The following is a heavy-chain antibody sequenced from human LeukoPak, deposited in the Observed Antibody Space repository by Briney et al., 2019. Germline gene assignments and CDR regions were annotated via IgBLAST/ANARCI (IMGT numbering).Heavy chain of an antibody. D-gene: IGHD6-13*01. Sequence: PGGSLRLSCAASGFTFSAYGMTWVRQAPGKGLEWVAFIRYDGSNKYYADSVKGRFTVSRDNSKNTLYLQMNSLRAEDTAVYYCAKGIAAAGTSWFDPWGRGTLVTVSS. V-gene: IGHV3-30*02. CDR3: AKGIAAAGTSWFDP. J-gene: IGHJ5*02. CDR1: GFTFSAYG. CDR2: IRYDGSNK.